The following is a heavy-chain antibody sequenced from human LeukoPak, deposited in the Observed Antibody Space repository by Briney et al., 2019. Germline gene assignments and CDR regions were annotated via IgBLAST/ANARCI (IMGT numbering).Heavy chain of an antibody. CDR2: ISAYNGNT. J-gene: IGHJ4*02. Sequence: ASVKVSCKASGYTFTGYYMHWVRQAPGQGLEWMGWISAYNGNTNYAQKLQGRVTMTTDTSTSTAYMELRSLRSDDTAVYYCARDLQNYDILTGPSDYWGQGTLVTVSS. V-gene: IGHV1-18*04. D-gene: IGHD3-9*01. CDR1: GYTFTGYY. CDR3: ARDLQNYDILTGPSDY.